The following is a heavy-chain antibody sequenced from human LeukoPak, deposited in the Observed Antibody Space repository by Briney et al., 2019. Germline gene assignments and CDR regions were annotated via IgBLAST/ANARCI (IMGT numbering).Heavy chain of an antibody. CDR1: GFTFSSYA. CDR2: ISYDGSNK. V-gene: IGHV3-30*04. J-gene: IGHJ5*02. Sequence: GGSLRLSCAASGFTFSSYAMHWVRQAPGKGLEWVAVISYDGSNKYYADFVKGRFTISRDNSKNTLYLQMNSLRAEDTAVYYCAREGSTMVRGVLTRNWFDPWGQGTLVTVSS. D-gene: IGHD3-10*01. CDR3: AREGSTMVRGVLTRNWFDP.